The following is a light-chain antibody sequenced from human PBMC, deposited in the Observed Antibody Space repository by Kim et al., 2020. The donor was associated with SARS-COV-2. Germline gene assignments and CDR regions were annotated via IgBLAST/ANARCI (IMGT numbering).Light chain of an antibody. Sequence: ASVGDRLPLTCRASQDISNSLAWYHQKPGKAPKLLLSATSTLERGVPSRFSGSGSGTTYTLTISNLQPEDFATYYCQQYYSHPLTFGGGTKVDIK. J-gene: IGKJ4*01. V-gene: IGKV1-NL1*01. CDR3: QQYYSHPLT. CDR2: ATS. CDR1: QDISNS.